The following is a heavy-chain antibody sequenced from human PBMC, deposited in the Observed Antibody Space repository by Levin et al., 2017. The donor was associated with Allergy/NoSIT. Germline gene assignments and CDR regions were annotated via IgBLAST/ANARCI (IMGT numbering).Heavy chain of an antibody. Sequence: PGGSLRLSCAASGFNLDDYAMHWVRRGPGKGLEWVAGISWNSGRIGYADSVKGRFTIARDNAKNSLFLQMNSLRAEDSALYYCAKDSTAYSSSQDLDCWGQGTLVTVSS. CDR1: GFNLDDYA. D-gene: IGHD6-13*01. V-gene: IGHV3-9*01. CDR3: AKDSTAYSSSQDLDC. J-gene: IGHJ4*02. CDR2: ISWNSGRI.